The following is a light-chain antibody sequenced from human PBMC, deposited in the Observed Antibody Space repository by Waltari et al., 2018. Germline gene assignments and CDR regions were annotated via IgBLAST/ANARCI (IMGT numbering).Light chain of an antibody. CDR3: SSYAGSNNFV. Sequence: QSALTQPPSASGSPGQSVTISCTGTSSDVGGYNYVSWYQQHPGKAPKFMLGEVTKRPSGVPYRFSGSKSGTTASLTVSGLQAEDEADYYCSSYAGSNNFVFGTGTKVTVL. J-gene: IGLJ1*01. CDR2: EVT. CDR1: SSDVGGYNY. V-gene: IGLV2-8*01.